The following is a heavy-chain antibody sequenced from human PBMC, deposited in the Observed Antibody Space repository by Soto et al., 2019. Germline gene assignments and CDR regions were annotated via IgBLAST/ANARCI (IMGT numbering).Heavy chain of an antibody. D-gene: IGHD3-3*01. J-gene: IGHJ4*02. CDR3: ARTVAIYYFDY. Sequence: GASVKVSCKASGYTFTSYGISWVRQAPGQVLEWMGWISAYNGNTNYAQKLQGRVTMTTDTSTSTAYMELRSLRSDDIALYYCARTVAIYYFDYWGQGTLVTVSS. CDR2: ISAYNGNT. CDR1: GYTFTSYG. V-gene: IGHV1-18*03.